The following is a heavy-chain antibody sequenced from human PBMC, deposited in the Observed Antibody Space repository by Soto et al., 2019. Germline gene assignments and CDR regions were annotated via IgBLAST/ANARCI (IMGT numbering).Heavy chain of an antibody. CDR1: GGSISSSNW. Sequence: QVQLQESGPGLVKPSGTLSLTCAVSGGSISSSNWWSWVRQPPGKGLEWMGEIYHSGSTNYNPSRKSVVPVTVDKSQIPFSLKLSSVTAAYTAVNYCARDQSPYSSSARGFDPWGQGTLVTVSS. V-gene: IGHV4-4*02. CDR3: ARDQSPYSSSARGFDP. J-gene: IGHJ5*02. CDR2: IYHSGST. D-gene: IGHD6-13*01.